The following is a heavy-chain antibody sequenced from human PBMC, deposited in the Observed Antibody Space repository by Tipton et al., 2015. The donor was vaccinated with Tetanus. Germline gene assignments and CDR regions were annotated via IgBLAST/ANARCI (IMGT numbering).Heavy chain of an antibody. CDR2: IQPDGSEG. CDR1: GFIFSDHW. D-gene: IGHD3/OR15-3a*01. V-gene: IGHV3-7*01. Sequence: SLRLSCAASGFIFSDHWMTWVRQAPGKGLEWVASIQPDGSEGHFVDSVKGRFTISRDNAKSSLYLQMNSLRVEDTAVYYCARDRGEDWTNFYYMDVWGKGATVTVSS. CDR3: ARDRGEDWTNFYYMDV. J-gene: IGHJ6*03.